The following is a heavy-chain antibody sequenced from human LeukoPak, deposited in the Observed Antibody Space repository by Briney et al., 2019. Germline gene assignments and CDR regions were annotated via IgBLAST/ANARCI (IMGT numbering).Heavy chain of an antibody. D-gene: IGHD2-2*01. Sequence: SETLSHTCTVSGYSISSGYYWGWIRQPPGKGLEWIGSIYHSGSTYYNPSLKSRVTISVDTSKNQFSLKLSSVTAADTAVYYCARVRYCSSTSCYRRRFNFDYWGQGTLVTVSS. CDR1: GYSISSGYY. J-gene: IGHJ4*02. CDR3: ARVRYCSSTSCYRRRFNFDY. CDR2: IYHSGST. V-gene: IGHV4-38-2*02.